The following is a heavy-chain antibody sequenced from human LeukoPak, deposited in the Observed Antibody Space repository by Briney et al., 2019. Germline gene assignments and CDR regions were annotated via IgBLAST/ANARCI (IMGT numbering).Heavy chain of an antibody. CDR3: TTDWDLVGATEMVNY. CDR1: GFTFSNAW. Sequence: MSGGSLRLSCAASGFTFSNAWMSWVRQAPGKGLEWVGRIKSKTDGGTTDYAAPVKGRFTISRDDSKNTLYLQMNSLKTEDTAVYYCTTDWDLVGATEMVNYWGQGTLVTVSS. D-gene: IGHD1-26*01. J-gene: IGHJ4*02. V-gene: IGHV3-15*01. CDR2: IKSKTDGGTT.